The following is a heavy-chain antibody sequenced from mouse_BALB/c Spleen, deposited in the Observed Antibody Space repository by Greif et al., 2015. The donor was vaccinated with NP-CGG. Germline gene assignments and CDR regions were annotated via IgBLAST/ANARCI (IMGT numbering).Heavy chain of an antibody. CDR2: IDPSDSET. D-gene: IGHD2-3*01. CDR3: ARFYDGYYGEY. J-gene: IGHJ2*01. Sequence: SGAELVKPGAPVKLSCKASGYTFTSYWMNWVKQRPGRGLEWIGRIDPSDSETHYNQKFKDKATLTVDKSSSTAYIQLSGLTSEDSAVYYCARFYDGYYGEYWGQGTTLTVSS. CDR1: GYTFTSYW. V-gene: IGHV1-69*02.